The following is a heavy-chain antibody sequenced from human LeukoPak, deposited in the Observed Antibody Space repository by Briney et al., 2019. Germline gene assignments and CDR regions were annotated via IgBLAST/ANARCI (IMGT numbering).Heavy chain of an antibody. J-gene: IGHJ5*02. V-gene: IGHV4-30-4*01. Sequence: PSQTLPLTCTVSGGSISSGDYYWSWIRQPPGKGLEWIGYIYYSGSTYYNPSLKSRVTISVDTSKNQFSLKLSSVTAADTAVYYCARVGWVVVPAAMLFPPSWFDPWGQGTLVTVSS. D-gene: IGHD2-2*01. CDR3: ARVGWVVVPAAMLFPPSWFDP. CDR1: GGSISSGDYY. CDR2: IYYSGST.